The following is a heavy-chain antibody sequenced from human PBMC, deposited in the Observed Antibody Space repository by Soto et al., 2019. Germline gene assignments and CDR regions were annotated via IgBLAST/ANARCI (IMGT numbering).Heavy chain of an antibody. CDR2: ISGSADST. D-gene: IGHD2-8*01. V-gene: IGHV3-23*01. CDR3: AKTRGAMIYAISVYGMDV. CDR1: GFSFSSFA. J-gene: IGHJ6*02. Sequence: EVQLLESGGGFIHPGGSLRLSCAASGFSFSSFAMNWVRQAPGKGLVWVSIISGSADSTFYAYSVKGRLTISRDNSKSTLYLQINSLRAEDTAVYYCAKTRGAMIYAISVYGMDVWGQGTTVTVSS.